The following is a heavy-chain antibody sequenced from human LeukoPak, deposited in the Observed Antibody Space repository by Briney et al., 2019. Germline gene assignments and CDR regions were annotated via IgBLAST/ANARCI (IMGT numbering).Heavy chain of an antibody. Sequence: SVKVSCKASGGTFSSYAISWVRQAPGQGLEWMGGIIPIFGTANYAQKFQGRVTITADESTSTAYMELSSLRSEDTAVYYCARDPKSQLLLDYWGQGTLVTVSS. D-gene: IGHD2-2*01. CDR2: IIPIFGTA. CDR3: ARDPKSQLLLDY. J-gene: IGHJ4*02. CDR1: GGTFSSYA. V-gene: IGHV1-69*13.